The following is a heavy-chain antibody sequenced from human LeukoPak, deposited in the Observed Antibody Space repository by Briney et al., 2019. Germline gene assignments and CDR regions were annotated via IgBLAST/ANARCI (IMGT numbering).Heavy chain of an antibody. CDR1: GGSFSSYA. J-gene: IGHJ5*02. Sequence: PVASVKVSCKASGGSFSSYAISWVRQDPGPGLEWMGGIIPIFGTANYAQKFQGRVTITADESTSTAYMELSSLRSEDTAVYYCANRRYSSITAGFDPWGQGTLVTVSS. D-gene: IGHD6-13*01. V-gene: IGHV1-69*13. CDR2: IIPIFGTA. CDR3: ANRRYSSITAGFDP.